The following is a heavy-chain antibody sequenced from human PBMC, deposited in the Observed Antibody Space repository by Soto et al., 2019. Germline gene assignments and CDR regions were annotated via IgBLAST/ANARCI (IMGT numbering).Heavy chain of an antibody. CDR1: RFSLTTSGMC. CDR2: IDWADDK. CDR3: ARIHGPSGNYELDV. J-gene: IGHJ4*02. D-gene: IGHD6-19*01. V-gene: IGHV2-70*13. Sequence: SGPTLVNPTQTLTLTCTFSRFSLTTSGMCVSWIRQPPGKALEWLALIDWADDKYYSTSLKTRLTISKDTSKNQVVLTMTNVDPVDTATYYCARIHGPSGNYELDVWGQGTLVTVSS.